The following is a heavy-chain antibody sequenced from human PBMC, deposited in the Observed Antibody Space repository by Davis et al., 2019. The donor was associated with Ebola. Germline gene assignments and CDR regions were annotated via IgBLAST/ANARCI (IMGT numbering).Heavy chain of an antibody. CDR3: ATFTLLEWLSEQGEDYYYYGMDV. CDR1: VYLFRNYD. D-gene: IGHD3-3*01. CDR2: MNPNSGTT. Sequence: SVKVSCKASVYLFRNYDINWVRHVTGQGLEWMGWMNPNSGTTGYAQKFQGRVTMTRTTSISTAYMELSSLRSEDTAVYYCATFTLLEWLSEQGEDYYYYGMDVWGQGTTVTVS. J-gene: IGHJ6*02. V-gene: IGHV1-8*01.